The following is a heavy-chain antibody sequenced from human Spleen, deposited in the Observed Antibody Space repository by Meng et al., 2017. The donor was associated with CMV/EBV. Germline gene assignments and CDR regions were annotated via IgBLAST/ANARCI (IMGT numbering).Heavy chain of an antibody. J-gene: IGHJ6*02. CDR2: INPKSGDT. CDR3: ARSIKYNSGTPYGMDV. V-gene: IGHV1-2*02. Sequence: GESLKISCKASGGTFSSYAISWVRQAPGQGLEWMGWINPKSGDTNYAQKFQGRVTMTRVTSINPAYMELNSLRSDDTAVYYCARSIKYNSGTPYGMDVWGQGTTVTVSS. D-gene: IGHD6-19*01. CDR1: GGTFSSYA.